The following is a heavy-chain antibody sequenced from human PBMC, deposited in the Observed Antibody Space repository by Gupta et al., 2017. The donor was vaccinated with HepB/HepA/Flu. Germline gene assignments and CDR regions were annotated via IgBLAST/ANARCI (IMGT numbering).Heavy chain of an antibody. J-gene: IGHJ3*01. V-gene: IGHV3-23*01. CDR1: GFPFSRYA. D-gene: IGHD5-12*01. CDR3: AKPQSHPLAINASFDV. CDR2: LIGSGATT. Sequence: EGKRWNSGGGWDKPGGSLRPSWAASGFPFSRYAMSWVSKAPGKGLEWFSALIGSGATTYSAASVKGRFTISSDNSKNTLYLQMNSLRAEDTAVYYCAKPQSHPLAINASFDVWGQGTMVTVSS.